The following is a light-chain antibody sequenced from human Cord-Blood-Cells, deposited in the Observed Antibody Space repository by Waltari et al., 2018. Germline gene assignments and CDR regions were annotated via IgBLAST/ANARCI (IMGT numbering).Light chain of an antibody. CDR3: QQSYSTPFT. Sequence: DIQMTQSPSSLPASVGDRVPITCRASQSISSYLNWYQQTPGKAPKLLIYAASSLQSGVPSRFSGSGSGTDFTLTISSLQPEDFATYYCQQSYSTPFTFGPGTKVDIK. J-gene: IGKJ3*01. CDR1: QSISSY. V-gene: IGKV1-39*01. CDR2: AAS.